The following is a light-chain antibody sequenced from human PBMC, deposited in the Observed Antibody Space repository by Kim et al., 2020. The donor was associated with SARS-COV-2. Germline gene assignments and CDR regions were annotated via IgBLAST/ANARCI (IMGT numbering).Light chain of an antibody. CDR1: SSNIGSNY. CDR3: AAWDDSLSGPWV. CDR2: RNN. J-gene: IGLJ3*02. Sequence: QSVLTQPPSACGTPGQRVTISCSGSSSNIGSNYVYWYQQLPGTAPKLLIYRNNQRPSGVPDRFSGSKSGTSASLAISGLRSEDEADYHCAAWDDSLSGPWVFGGGTQLTVL. V-gene: IGLV1-47*01.